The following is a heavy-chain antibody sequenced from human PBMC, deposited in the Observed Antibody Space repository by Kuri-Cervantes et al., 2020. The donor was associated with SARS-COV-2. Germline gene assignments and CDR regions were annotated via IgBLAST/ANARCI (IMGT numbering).Heavy chain of an antibody. CDR1: GFTFSSYW. D-gene: IGHD3-22*01. V-gene: IGHV3-7*01. CDR2: IKQDGSEK. CDR3: AREYYYDSSGRGFDY. Sequence: GESLKISCAASGFTFSSYWMSWVRQAPGKGLEWVVNIKQDGSEKYYVDSVKGRFTISRDNAKNSLYLQMNSLRAEDTAVYYCAREYYYDSSGRGFDYWGQGTLVTVSS. J-gene: IGHJ4*02.